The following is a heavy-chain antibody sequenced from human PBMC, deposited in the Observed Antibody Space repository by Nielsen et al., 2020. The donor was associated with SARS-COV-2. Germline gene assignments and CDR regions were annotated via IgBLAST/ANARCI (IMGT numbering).Heavy chain of an antibody. J-gene: IGHJ6*02. V-gene: IGHV3-21*01. CDR3: ARDQPNLYSSSFFSFFYYYGMDV. CDR2: ISSSSSYI. D-gene: IGHD6-13*01. Sequence: WIRQPPGKGLEWVSSISSSSSYIYYADSVKGRFTISRDNAKNSLYLQMNSLRAEDTAVYYCARDQPNLYSSSFFSFFYYYGMDVWGQGTTVTVSS.